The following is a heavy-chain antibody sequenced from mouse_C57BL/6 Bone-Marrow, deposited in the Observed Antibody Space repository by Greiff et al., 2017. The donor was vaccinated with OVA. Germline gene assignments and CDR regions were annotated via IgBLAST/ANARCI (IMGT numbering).Heavy chain of an antibody. CDR2: IYPGGGYT. CDR3: ARWDYYGGYYFDY. CDR1: GYTFTNYW. J-gene: IGHJ2*01. Sequence: QVQLQQSGAELVRPGTSVKMSCKASGYTFTNYWIGWAKQRPGHGLEWIGDIYPGGGYTNYNEKFKGKATLTADKYSSTAYMQFSSLTSEDSAIYYCARWDYYGGYYFDYWGQGTTLTVSS. V-gene: IGHV1-63*01. D-gene: IGHD1-1*01.